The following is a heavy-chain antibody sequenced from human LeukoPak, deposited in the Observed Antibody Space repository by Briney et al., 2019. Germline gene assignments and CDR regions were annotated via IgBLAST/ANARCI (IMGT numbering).Heavy chain of an antibody. CDR1: GYTFTSYG. D-gene: IGHD4-23*01. CDR2: ISAYNGNT. CDR3: AREKVTYYYYYGMDV. J-gene: IGHJ6*02. Sequence: ASVKVSCKASGYTFTSYGISWVRQAPGQGLEWMGWISAYNGNTNYAQKLQGRVTMITDTSTSTAYMELRSLRSDDTAVYYCAREKVTYYYYYGMDVWGQGTTVTVSS. V-gene: IGHV1-18*01.